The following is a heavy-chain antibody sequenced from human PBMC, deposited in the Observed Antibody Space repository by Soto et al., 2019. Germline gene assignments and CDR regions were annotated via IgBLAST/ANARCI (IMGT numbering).Heavy chain of an antibody. V-gene: IGHV4-59*12. CDR3: ARVPGP. CDR2: LYNTGST. J-gene: IGHJ5*02. Sequence: SETLSLTCTVSGASISRYYWSWIRQSPGKGLEWIGYLYNTGSTIYNPSLKSRVTISVDTSKNQFSLKLSSVTAADTAVYYCARVPGPWGQGTLVTVSS. CDR1: GASISRYY.